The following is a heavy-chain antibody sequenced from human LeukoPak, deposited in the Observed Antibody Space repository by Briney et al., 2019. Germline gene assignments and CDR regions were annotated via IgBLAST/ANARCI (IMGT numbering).Heavy chain of an antibody. Sequence: ASVKVSCKASGYTFTSYGISWVRQAPGQGLEWMGWISAYNGNTNYAQKLQGRVTMTTDTSTSTAYMELRSLRSDDTAVYYCARGRSDIVVVVAATALDYWGQGTLVTVSS. J-gene: IGHJ4*02. CDR2: ISAYNGNT. D-gene: IGHD2-15*01. CDR3: ARGRSDIVVVVAATALDY. V-gene: IGHV1-18*01. CDR1: GYTFTSYG.